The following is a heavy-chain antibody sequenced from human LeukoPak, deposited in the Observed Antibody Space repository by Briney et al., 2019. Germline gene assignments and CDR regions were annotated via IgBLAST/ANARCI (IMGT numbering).Heavy chain of an antibody. CDR3: ARDFCSGGSCYSYFHY. Sequence: SETLSLTCAVSGGSIRNSSFYWGWIRQPPGKGLEWIASIYNSGTTYYNPSLKSRITIFVDTSKNQVSLKLRSVTAADTAVYYCARDFCSGGSCYSYFHYWGQGTLVTVSS. J-gene: IGHJ4*02. D-gene: IGHD2-15*01. CDR2: IYNSGTT. V-gene: IGHV4-39*02. CDR1: GGSIRNSSFY.